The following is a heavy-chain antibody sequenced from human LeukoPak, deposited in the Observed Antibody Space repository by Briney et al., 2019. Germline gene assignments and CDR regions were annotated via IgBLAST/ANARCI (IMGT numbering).Heavy chain of an antibody. Sequence: ASVKVSCKAPGYTFTSYDINWVRQATGQGLEWMGWMNPNSGNTGYAQKFQGRVTMTRNTSISTAYMELSSLRSEDTAVYYCARGGITMVDDAFDIWGQGTMVTVSS. CDR1: GYTFTSYD. J-gene: IGHJ3*02. CDR3: ARGGITMVDDAFDI. V-gene: IGHV1-8*01. D-gene: IGHD3-10*01. CDR2: MNPNSGNT.